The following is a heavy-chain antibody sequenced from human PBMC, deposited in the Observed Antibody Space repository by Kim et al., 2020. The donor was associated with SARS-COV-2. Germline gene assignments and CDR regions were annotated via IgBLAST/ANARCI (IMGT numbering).Heavy chain of an antibody. J-gene: IGHJ4*02. CDR1: GFTFSSYG. V-gene: IGHV3-30*18. D-gene: IGHD3-22*01. Sequence: GVSLRLSCAASGFTFSSYGMHWVRQAPGKGLEWVAVISYDGSNKYYADSVKGRFTISRDNSKNTLYLQLISLRAEDTAVYYCAKPPYYDSSGYYIDYWGLGTLVTVSS. CDR2: ISYDGSNK. CDR3: AKPPYYDSSGYYIDY.